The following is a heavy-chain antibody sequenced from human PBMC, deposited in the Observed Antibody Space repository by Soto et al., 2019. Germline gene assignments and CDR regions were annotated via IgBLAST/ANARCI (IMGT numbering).Heavy chain of an antibody. Sequence: GASVKVSCKASGGTFSSYAISWVRQAPGQGLGWMGGIIPIFGTANYAQKFQGRVTITADESTSTAYMELSSLRSEDTAVYYCARVNIPAAQYYFDYWGQGTLVTVSS. J-gene: IGHJ4*02. D-gene: IGHD6-25*01. V-gene: IGHV1-69*13. CDR2: IIPIFGTA. CDR3: ARVNIPAAQYYFDY. CDR1: GGTFSSYA.